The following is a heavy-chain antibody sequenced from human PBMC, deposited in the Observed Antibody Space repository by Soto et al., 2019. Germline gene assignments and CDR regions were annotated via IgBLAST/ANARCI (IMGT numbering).Heavy chain of an antibody. Sequence: QVQLVQSGAEVKKPGASVKVSCKASRYTFTRYTMYWVRQAPGQRLECMGWINDGNDKIKYSQKFQGRVTITSDTSATTAYMELSSLTSEDTAVYYCAIFGGSVSGWGQGTLVTVSS. CDR3: AIFGGSVSG. V-gene: IGHV1-3*01. CDR1: RYTFTRYT. CDR2: INDGNDKI. J-gene: IGHJ4*02. D-gene: IGHD2-15*01.